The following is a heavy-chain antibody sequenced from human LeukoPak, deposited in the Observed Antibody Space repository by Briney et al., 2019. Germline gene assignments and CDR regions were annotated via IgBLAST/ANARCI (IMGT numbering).Heavy chain of an antibody. Sequence: GGSLRLSCAASGFTFSSYSMNWVRQAPGKGLEWVSSISSSSSYIYYADSVKGRFTISRDNAKNSLYLQMNSLRAEDTAVYYCARDYQLKLEPDAFDIWGQGTMVTVSS. D-gene: IGHD1-1*01. CDR2: ISSSSSYI. V-gene: IGHV3-21*01. J-gene: IGHJ3*02. CDR1: GFTFSSYS. CDR3: ARDYQLKLEPDAFDI.